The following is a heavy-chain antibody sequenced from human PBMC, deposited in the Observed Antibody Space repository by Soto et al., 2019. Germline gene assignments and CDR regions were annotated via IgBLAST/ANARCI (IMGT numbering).Heavy chain of an antibody. Sequence: ASVKVSCKVSGYTLTELSMHWVRQAPGKGLEWMGGFDPEDGETIYAQKFQGRVTMTEDTSTDTAYMELSGLRSEDTAVYYCARVYDSSSWPDYYYYYMDVWGKGTTVTVSS. V-gene: IGHV1-24*01. D-gene: IGHD6-13*01. J-gene: IGHJ6*03. CDR2: FDPEDGET. CDR3: ARVYDSSSWPDYYYYYMDV. CDR1: GYTLTELS.